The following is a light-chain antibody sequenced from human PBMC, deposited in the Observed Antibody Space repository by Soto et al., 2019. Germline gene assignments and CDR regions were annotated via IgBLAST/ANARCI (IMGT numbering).Light chain of an antibody. CDR1: QSIGTF. CDR3: QQAFSAEWT. V-gene: IGKV1-39*01. J-gene: IGKJ1*01. Sequence: IQMTQSPSSLSASVGDRVSITCRASQSIGTFLNLYQRKPGEAPTLLIQTSLALYSGVPSRFSGTGSGTDFTLTIGSLQPEDFATYFCQQAFSAEWTFGQGTKVDI. CDR2: TSL.